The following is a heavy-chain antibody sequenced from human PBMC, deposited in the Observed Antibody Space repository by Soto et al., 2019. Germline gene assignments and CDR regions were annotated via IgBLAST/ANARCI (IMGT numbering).Heavy chain of an antibody. D-gene: IGHD5-18*01. Sequence: SETLSLTCAVYGGSFSGYYWSWIRQPPGKGLEWIGEINHSGSTNYNPSLKSRVTISVDTSKNQFSLKLSSVTAADTAVYYCASRGYSYGYSFYSFDYWVQGTLVT. J-gene: IGHJ4*02. CDR2: INHSGST. CDR1: GGSFSGYY. V-gene: IGHV4-34*01. CDR3: ASRGYSYGYSFYSFDY.